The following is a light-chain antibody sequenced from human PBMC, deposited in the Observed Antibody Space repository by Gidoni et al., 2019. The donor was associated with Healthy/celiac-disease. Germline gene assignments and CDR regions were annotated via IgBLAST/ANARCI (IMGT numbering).Light chain of an antibody. V-gene: IGKV1-8*01. CDR1: QGISSY. Sequence: AIRMTQSPSSFSASTGDRVTITCRASQGISSYLAWYQQKPGKALKLLIYAASTLQSGVPSRFSGSGSGTDFTLTISCLQSEDFATYYCQQYYSYPPFTFGQGTRLEIK. CDR2: AAS. CDR3: QQYYSYPPFT. J-gene: IGKJ5*01.